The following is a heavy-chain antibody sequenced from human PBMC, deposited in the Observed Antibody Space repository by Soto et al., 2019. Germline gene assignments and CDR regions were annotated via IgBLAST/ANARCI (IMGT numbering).Heavy chain of an antibody. Sequence: QVTLKESGPVLMKPTETLTLTCTVSGFSLSNAKMGVSWIRQPPGKALQWLAHIFSNDEKSYSTSLKSRLTISKDTAKSQVVLTMTNMDPVDTATYYCARMYTGSFGRRFDSWGQGTLVTVSS. V-gene: IGHV2-26*01. CDR1: GFSLSNAKMG. CDR3: ARMYTGSFGRRFDS. D-gene: IGHD6-13*01. J-gene: IGHJ5*01. CDR2: IFSNDEK.